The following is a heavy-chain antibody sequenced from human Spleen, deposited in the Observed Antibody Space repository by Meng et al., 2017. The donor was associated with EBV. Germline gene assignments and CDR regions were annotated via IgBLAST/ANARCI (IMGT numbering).Heavy chain of an antibody. CDR3: ARDQDAGGVPGFDS. V-gene: IGHV1-46*01. CDR2: INPRGGTA. J-gene: IGHJ4*02. D-gene: IGHD2-8*02. CDR1: GYTCTNYY. Sequence: QWPLFQPGAGGKEPGASLKVPSQACGYTCTNYYIHWVRRAPGQGLEWLGIINPRGGTATYALKFQGRVTMTRDTSTSTVYMAVSSLRSEDTAIYYCARDQDAGGVPGFDSWGQGTLVTVSS.